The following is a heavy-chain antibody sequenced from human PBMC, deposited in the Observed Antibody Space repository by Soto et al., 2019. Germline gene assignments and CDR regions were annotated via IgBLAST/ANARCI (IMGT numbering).Heavy chain of an antibody. V-gene: IGHV4-59*01. Sequence: SETLSLTCTVSGGSISSYYWSWIRQPPGKGLEWIGYIYYSGSTNYNPSLKSRVTISVDTSKNQFSLKLSSVTAADTAVYYCARVVRTGALWFDPWGQGTLVTVSS. CDR3: ARVVRTGALWFDP. J-gene: IGHJ5*02. D-gene: IGHD1-26*01. CDR2: IYYSGST. CDR1: GGSISSYY.